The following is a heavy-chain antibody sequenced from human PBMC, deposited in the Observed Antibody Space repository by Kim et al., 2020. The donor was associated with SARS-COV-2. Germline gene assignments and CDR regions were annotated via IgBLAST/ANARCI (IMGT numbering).Heavy chain of an antibody. D-gene: IGHD3-22*01. Sequence: SETLSLTCTVSGGSISSTYYYWGWIRQPPGEGLEWIGSIYYSGATYYNASLQSRVTISIDRSNNQFSLKLISVTAADTAYYYCASAPANHYDSQIHFEY. V-gene: IGHV4-39*01. CDR3: ASAPANHYDSQIHFEY. CDR1: GGSISSTYYY. CDR2: IYYSGAT. J-gene: IGHJ4*01.